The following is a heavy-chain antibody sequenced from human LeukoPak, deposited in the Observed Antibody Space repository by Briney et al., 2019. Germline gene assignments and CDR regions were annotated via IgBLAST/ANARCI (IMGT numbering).Heavy chain of an antibody. D-gene: IGHD6-13*01. CDR3: ARGATAGRGAFDI. Sequence: GGSLRLSCAASGFTFSSYWMNWVRQAPGKGLEWVSDISSSGTTISCADSVKGRFTISRDNAKNSLYLQMNSLRAEDTAVYYCARGATAGRGAFDIWGQGTMVTVSS. CDR1: GFTFSSYW. J-gene: IGHJ3*02. CDR2: ISSSGTTI. V-gene: IGHV3-48*01.